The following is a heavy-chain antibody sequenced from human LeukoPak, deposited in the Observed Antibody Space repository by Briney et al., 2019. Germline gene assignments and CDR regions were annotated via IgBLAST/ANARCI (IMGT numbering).Heavy chain of an antibody. D-gene: IGHD1-1*01. CDR2: ISGSGGST. CDR3: VNRHNWNDVNAFDI. V-gene: IGHV3-23*01. Sequence: PGGSLRLSCAASGFTFSSYAMSWVRQAPGKGLEWVSAISGSGGSTYYADSVKGRFTISRDNSKNTLYLQMNSLRAEDTAVYYCVNRHNWNDVNAFDIWGQGTMVTVSS. CDR1: GFTFSSYA. J-gene: IGHJ3*02.